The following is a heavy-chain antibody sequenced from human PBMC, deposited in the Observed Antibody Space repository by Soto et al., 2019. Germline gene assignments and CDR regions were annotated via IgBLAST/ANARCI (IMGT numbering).Heavy chain of an antibody. CDR1: GFTFSNYS. D-gene: IGHD3-10*01. Sequence: GGSLRLSCAAYGFTFSNYSMNWVRQAPGKGLEWVSYNSSSSSTIYYADAVKGRFTISRDNAKNSLYLQMNSLRDEDTAVYYCARARWYYYATPCAFDIWGQGTMVTVSS. J-gene: IGHJ3*02. CDR3: ARARWYYYATPCAFDI. CDR2: NSSSSSTI. V-gene: IGHV3-48*02.